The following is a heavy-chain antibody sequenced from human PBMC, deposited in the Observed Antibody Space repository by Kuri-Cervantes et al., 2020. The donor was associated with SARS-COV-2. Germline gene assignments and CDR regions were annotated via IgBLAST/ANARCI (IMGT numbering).Heavy chain of an antibody. CDR2: ISAYNGNT. J-gene: IGHJ5*02. D-gene: IGHD1-26*01. V-gene: IGHV1-18*01. CDR1: GYTFNSYG. CDR3: TTAAIVGVTRWFDP. Sequence: ASVKVSCKASGYTFNSYGISWLRQAPGQGLEWMGWISAYNGNTNYAQKLQGRVTMTTDTSTSTAYMELRSLRSDDTAVYYCTTAAIVGVTRWFDPWGQGTLVTVSS.